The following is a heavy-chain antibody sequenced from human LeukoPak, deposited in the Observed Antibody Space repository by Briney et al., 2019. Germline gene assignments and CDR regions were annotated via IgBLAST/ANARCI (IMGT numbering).Heavy chain of an antibody. Sequence: ASETLSLTCTVSGDSISGSSFYWGWIRQAPGKGLEWIGSSYYSGTTDYNPSLESRVTISVDTSKNQFSLKLTSVTAADTALYYCARQSGFMAVAIGYWGQGTLVTVSS. CDR2: SYYSGTT. D-gene: IGHD6-19*01. V-gene: IGHV4-39*01. CDR1: GDSISGSSFY. J-gene: IGHJ4*02. CDR3: ARQSGFMAVAIGY.